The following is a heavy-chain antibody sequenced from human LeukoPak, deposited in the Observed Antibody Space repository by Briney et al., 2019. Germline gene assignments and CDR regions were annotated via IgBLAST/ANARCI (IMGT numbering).Heavy chain of an antibody. CDR2: ISGSGSYI. D-gene: IGHD2-8*02. J-gene: IGHJ4*02. V-gene: IGHV3-21*04. Sequence: GGSLRLSCAASGFTFSDYSMNWVRQTPRKGLEWVSCISGSGSYIYYADSVKGRFTISRDNSKSTLSLQMNSLRAEDTAIYYCATYRQVLLPFESWGQGTLVTVSS. CDR3: ATYRQVLLPFES. CDR1: GFTFSDYS.